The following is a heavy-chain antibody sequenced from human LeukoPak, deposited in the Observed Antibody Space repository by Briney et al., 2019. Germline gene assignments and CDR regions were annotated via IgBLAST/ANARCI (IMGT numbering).Heavy chain of an antibody. J-gene: IGHJ4*02. CDR1: GGSISGTNW. CDR2: ISLAGQT. V-gene: IGHV4-4*02. CDR3: SRESGPFCPFGY. D-gene: IGHD1-26*01. Sequence: SETLSLTCAVSGGSISGTNWWSWVRQPPGQGLEWIGEISLAGQTNYNPSLNGRVTMSLDKSTNQLSLHLTSVTAADTATYFCSRESGPFCPFGYWGQGTLVIVSS.